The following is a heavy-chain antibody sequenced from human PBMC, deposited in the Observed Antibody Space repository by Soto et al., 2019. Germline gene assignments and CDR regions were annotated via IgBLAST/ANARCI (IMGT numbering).Heavy chain of an antibody. CDR1: GYTFTGYY. CDR2: INPNSGGT. J-gene: IGHJ6*03. V-gene: IGHV1-2*04. D-gene: IGHD5-18*01. CDR3: AREVMDTAMVTYYYYYMDV. Sequence: GASVKVSCKASGYTFTGYYMHWVRQAPGQGLEWMGWINPNSGGTNYARKFQGWVTMTRDTSISTAYMELSRLRSDDTAVYYCAREVMDTAMVTYYYYYMDVWGKGTTVTVSS.